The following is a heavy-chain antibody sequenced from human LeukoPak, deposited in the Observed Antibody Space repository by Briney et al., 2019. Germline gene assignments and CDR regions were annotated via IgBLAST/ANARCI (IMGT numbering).Heavy chain of an antibody. CDR2: IYSGGST. Sequence: GGSLRLSCAASGFTVSSNYMTWVRQAPGKGLEWVSVIYSGGSTYYADSVKGRFTISRDNSKNTLYLQMNSLRAEDTAVYYCARDRGGSYLYYWGQGTLVTVSS. CDR3: ARDRGGSYLYY. CDR1: GFTVSSNY. D-gene: IGHD3-16*01. V-gene: IGHV3-66*01. J-gene: IGHJ4*02.